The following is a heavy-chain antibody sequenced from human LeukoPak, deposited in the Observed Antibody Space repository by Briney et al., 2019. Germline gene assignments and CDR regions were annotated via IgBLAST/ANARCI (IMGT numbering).Heavy chain of an antibody. CDR1: GFTFSSYA. CDR3: ARDRVRGTGTIGY. V-gene: IGHV3-30-3*01. CDR2: ISYDGSNK. J-gene: IGHJ4*02. Sequence: GGSLRLSCAASGFTFSSYAMHWVRQAPGKGLEWVAVISYDGSNKYYADSVKGRFTISRDNSKNTLYLQMNSLRAENTAVYYCARDRVRGTGTIGYWGQGTLVTVSS. D-gene: IGHD1-1*01.